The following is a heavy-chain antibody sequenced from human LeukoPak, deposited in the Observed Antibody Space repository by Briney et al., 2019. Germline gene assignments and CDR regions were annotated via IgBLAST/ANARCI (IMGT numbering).Heavy chain of an antibody. CDR1: GFNLSDYY. Sequence: GGSLRLSCAASGFNLSDYYMSWVRQAPGKGLEWVSYISSSVTTIYYADSVKGRFTISRDNAKNSLYLQMNSLRPEDTAVYYCARDNTPAVDYWGQGTLVTVSS. CDR3: ARDNTPAVDY. CDR2: ISSSVTTI. J-gene: IGHJ4*02. V-gene: IGHV3-11*04. D-gene: IGHD2-2*01.